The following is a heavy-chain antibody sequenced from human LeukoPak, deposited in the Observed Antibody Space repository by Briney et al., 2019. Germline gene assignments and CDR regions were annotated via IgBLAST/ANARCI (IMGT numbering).Heavy chain of an antibody. CDR3: ARAVAVAGFDY. V-gene: IGHV3-33*08. D-gene: IGHD6-19*01. CDR1: GFTFNTYA. Sequence: GGSLRLSCAASGFTFNTYAMNWVRQAPGKGLEWVAVIWYDGSNKYYADSVKGRFTISRDNSKNTLYLQMNSLRAEDTAVYYCARAVAVAGFDYWGQGTLVTVSS. J-gene: IGHJ4*02. CDR2: IWYDGSNK.